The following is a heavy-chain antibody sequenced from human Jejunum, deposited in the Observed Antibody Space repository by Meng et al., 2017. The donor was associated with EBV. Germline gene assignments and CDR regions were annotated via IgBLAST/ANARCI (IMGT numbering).Heavy chain of an antibody. V-gene: IGHV1-24*01. CDR1: AYSLTELD. J-gene: IGHJ4*02. CDR3: ATAHGFTIFGVAYYFDY. D-gene: IGHD3-3*01. CDR2: FDPEDGET. Sequence: GQLVQSGAEVKKPAALGKVSCQVSAYSLTELDMHWGRQAPGKGLEWMGGFDPEDGETIYAQKFQGRVTMTEDTSTDTADMELSSLRSEDTAVYYCATAHGFTIFGVAYYFDYWGQGTLVTVSS.